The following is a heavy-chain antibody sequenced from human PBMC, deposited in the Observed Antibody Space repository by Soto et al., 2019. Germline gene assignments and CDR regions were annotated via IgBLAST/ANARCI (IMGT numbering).Heavy chain of an antibody. J-gene: IGHJ6*02. D-gene: IGHD3-16*01. CDR3: AREKAGYDYVWGRTNYYGMDV. Sequence: SCAASGFTFSSYAMHWVRQAPGKGLEWVAVISYDGSNKYYADSVKGRFTISRDNSKNTLYLQMNSLRAEDTAVYYCAREKAGYDYVWGRTNYYGMDVWGQGTTVTVSS. CDR1: GFTFSSYA. V-gene: IGHV3-30-3*01. CDR2: ISYDGSNK.